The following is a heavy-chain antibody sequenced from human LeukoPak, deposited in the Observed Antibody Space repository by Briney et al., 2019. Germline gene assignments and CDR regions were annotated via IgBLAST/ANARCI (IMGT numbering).Heavy chain of an antibody. CDR1: GGSISSYY. J-gene: IGHJ1*01. V-gene: IGHV4-59*01. CDR3: AREDYCSGGSCYSGYFQH. Sequence: SETLSLTCTVSGGSISSYYWSWIRQPPGKGQEWIGYIYYSGTTNYNPSLKSRVTISVDTSKNQFSLKLSSVTAADTAVYYCAREDYCSGGSCYSGYFQHWGQGTLVTVSS. D-gene: IGHD2-15*01. CDR2: IYYSGTT.